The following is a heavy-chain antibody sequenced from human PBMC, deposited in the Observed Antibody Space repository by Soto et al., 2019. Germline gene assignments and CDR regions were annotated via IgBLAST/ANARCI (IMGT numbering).Heavy chain of an antibody. V-gene: IGHV3-23*01. CDR1: GLTFSGYG. CDR2: ISGSGSST. J-gene: IGHJ4*02. Sequence: GGSLRLSCAASGLTFSGYGMSWVRQAPGTGLEWVSAISGSGSSTYYADSVKGRFTISRDNSKNILYLQMNSLRADDTAVYYFGIPRGLVSTDIRGPGTLVNLFS. D-gene: IGHD1-26*01. CDR3: GIPRGLVSTDI.